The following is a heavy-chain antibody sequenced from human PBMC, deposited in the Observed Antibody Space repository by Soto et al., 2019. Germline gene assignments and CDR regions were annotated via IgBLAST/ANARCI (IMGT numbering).Heavy chain of an antibody. J-gene: IGHJ5*02. D-gene: IGHD6-19*01. CDR3: ARSIEELAVAGTVWFDP. CDR1: GGSISSGGYY. CDR2: IYYSGST. Sequence: QVQLQESGPGLVKPSQTLSLTCTVSGGSISSGGYYWSWIRQHPGKGLEWIGYIYYSGSTYYNPYLKSRVTISVDTSKNLFSLKLSSVTAADTAVYYCARSIEELAVAGTVWFDPWGQGTLVTVSS. V-gene: IGHV4-31*03.